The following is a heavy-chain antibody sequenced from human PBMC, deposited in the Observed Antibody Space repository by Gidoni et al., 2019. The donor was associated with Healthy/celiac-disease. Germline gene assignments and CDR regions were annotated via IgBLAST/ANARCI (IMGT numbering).Heavy chain of an antibody. D-gene: IGHD3-16*01. CDR2: ISWNSGSI. J-gene: IGHJ4*02. CDR1: GFTFDDYA. V-gene: IGHV3-9*01. Sequence: EVQLVESGGGLVQPGRSLRLSCAASGFTFDDYAMHWVRQAPGKGLEWVSGISWNSGSIGYADSVKGRFTISRDNAKNSLYLQMNSLRAEDTALYYCAKVDDYIWGSYDGWGQGTLVTVSS. CDR3: AKVDDYIWGSYDG.